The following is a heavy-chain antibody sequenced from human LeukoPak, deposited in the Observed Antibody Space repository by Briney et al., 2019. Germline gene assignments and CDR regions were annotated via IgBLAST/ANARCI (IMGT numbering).Heavy chain of an antibody. D-gene: IGHD5-12*01. CDR2: IYYRGST. CDR3: ARDRSGYLGAFDI. V-gene: IGHV4-59*01. Sequence: SETLSLTCTVSGGSISSYYWSWIRQPPGKGLEWIGYIYYRGSTNYNPSLKSRVTISVDTSENQFSLKLSSVTAADTAVYSCARDRSGYLGAFDIWGQGTMVTVSS. J-gene: IGHJ3*02. CDR1: GGSISSYY.